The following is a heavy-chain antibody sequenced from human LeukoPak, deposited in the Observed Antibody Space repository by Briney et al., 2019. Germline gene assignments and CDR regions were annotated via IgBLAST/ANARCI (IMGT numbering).Heavy chain of an antibody. D-gene: IGHD3-9*01. CDR1: GGSISSYY. V-gene: IGHV4-4*07. J-gene: IGHJ4*02. Sequence: SETLSLTCTVSGGSISSYYWSWIRQPAVKGLEWIGRVYTSGSTNYNPSLKSRVTISVDTSKNQFSLKLSSVTAADTAVYYCARVPSYYDILTDYYIRGFGYWGQGTLVTVSS. CDR3: ARVPSYYDILTDYYIRGFGY. CDR2: VYTSGST.